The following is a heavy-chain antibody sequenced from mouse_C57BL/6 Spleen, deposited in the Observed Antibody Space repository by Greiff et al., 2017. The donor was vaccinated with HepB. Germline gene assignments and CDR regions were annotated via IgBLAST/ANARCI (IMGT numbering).Heavy chain of an antibody. V-gene: IGHV5-16*01. CDR1: GFTFSDYY. J-gene: IGHJ1*03. CDR3: AREDYGSRGRGYFDV. D-gene: IGHD1-1*01. CDR2: INYDGSST. Sequence: EVKLMESEGGLVQPGSSMKLSCTASGFTFSDYYMAWVRQVPEKGLEWVANINYDGSSTNYLDSLKSRFIISRDNAKNILYLQMSSLKYEDTATYYCAREDYGSRGRGYFDVWGTGTTVTVSS.